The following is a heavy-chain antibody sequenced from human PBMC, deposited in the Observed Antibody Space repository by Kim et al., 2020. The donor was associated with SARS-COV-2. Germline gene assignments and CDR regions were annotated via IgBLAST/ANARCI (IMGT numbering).Heavy chain of an antibody. Sequence: SETLSLTCTVSGGSISSYYWSWIRQPPGKGLEWIGYIYYSGSTNYNPSLKSRVTISVDTSKNQFSLKLSSVTAADTAVYYCARDLYGGYSSSHGMDVWGQGTTVTVSS. J-gene: IGHJ6*02. D-gene: IGHD6-19*01. V-gene: IGHV4-59*01. CDR1: GGSISSYY. CDR3: ARDLYGGYSSSHGMDV. CDR2: IYYSGST.